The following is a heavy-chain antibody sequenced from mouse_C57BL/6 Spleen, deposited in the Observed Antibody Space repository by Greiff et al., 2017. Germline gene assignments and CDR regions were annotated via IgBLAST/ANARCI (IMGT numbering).Heavy chain of an antibody. CDR1: GYTFTSYG. CDR3: AMSEVCRVCAMDD. Sequence: VQLQQSGAELARPGASVKLSCKASGYTFTSYGISWVKQRTGQGLEWIGEIYPRSGNTYYNEKFKGKATLTADKSSSTAYMELRSLTSEDSAVYYCAMSEVCRVCAMDDWGTGTSVTVAS. CDR2: IYPRSGNT. J-gene: IGHJ4*01. V-gene: IGHV1-81*01. D-gene: IGHD3-3*01.